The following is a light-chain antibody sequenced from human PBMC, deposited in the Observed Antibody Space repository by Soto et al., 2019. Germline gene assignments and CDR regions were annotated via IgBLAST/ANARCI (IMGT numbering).Light chain of an antibody. V-gene: IGKV1-13*02. Sequence: AIQLTQSPSSLSAFVGDRVTNTCRASQGITSALAWYQQKPGKAPKLLISIASSLESGVPSRFSGSGSGTDFTLTISSLQPEDFATYFCQQFNSYPITFGQGTRLEIK. J-gene: IGKJ5*01. CDR3: QQFNSYPIT. CDR1: QGITSA. CDR2: IAS.